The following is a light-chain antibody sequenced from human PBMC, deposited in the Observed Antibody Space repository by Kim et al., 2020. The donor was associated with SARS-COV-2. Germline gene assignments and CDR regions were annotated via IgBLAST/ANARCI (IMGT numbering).Light chain of an antibody. V-gene: IGKV3-15*01. Sequence: EIVMTQSPATLSVSPGERATLSCRASESIGNYLAWYQQKPGQAPRLLIYGASTRATGVPARFTGSGSGTEFTLTISSLQSEDFAVYYCQQYNDWPQGDTFGQGNKLEI. J-gene: IGKJ2*01. CDR3: QQYNDWPQGDT. CDR1: ESIGNY. CDR2: GAS.